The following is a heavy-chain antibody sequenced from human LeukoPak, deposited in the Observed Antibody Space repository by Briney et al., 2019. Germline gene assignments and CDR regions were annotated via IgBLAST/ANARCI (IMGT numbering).Heavy chain of an antibody. CDR2: ISYDGSNK. J-gene: IGHJ4*02. D-gene: IGHD6-19*01. V-gene: IGHV3-30*04. CDR3: ANLYSSGWNYFDY. CDR1: GFTFSSYA. Sequence: PGGSLRLSCAASGFTFSSYAMHWVRQAPGKGLEWVAVISYDGSNKYYADSVKGRFTISRDKSKNMLYVQMNSLRAEDTAVYYCANLYSSGWNYFDYWGQGTLVTVSS.